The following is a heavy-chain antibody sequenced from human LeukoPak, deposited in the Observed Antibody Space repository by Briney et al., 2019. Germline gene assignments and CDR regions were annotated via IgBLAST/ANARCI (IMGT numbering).Heavy chain of an antibody. CDR1: GIAFSSYE. V-gene: IGHV3-48*03. Sequence: GGSLRLSCVVSGIAFSSYEMNWVRQAPGKGLEWVSYISTSGSTIYYADSVKGRFTISRDNAKNSLYLQMNGLRAEDTAIYYCASPQWLAFWGQGTLVTVSS. CDR2: ISTSGSTI. J-gene: IGHJ4*02. CDR3: ASPQWLAF. D-gene: IGHD6-19*01.